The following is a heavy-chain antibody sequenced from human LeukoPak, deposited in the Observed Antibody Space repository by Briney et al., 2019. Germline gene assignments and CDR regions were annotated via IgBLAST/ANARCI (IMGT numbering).Heavy chain of an antibody. D-gene: IGHD3-22*01. CDR1: GFTFSSYA. CDR3: AKDTSGYYYDSSGYHYEGDAFDI. CDR2: ISGSGGST. Sequence: GGSLRLSCAASGFTFSSYAMSWVRQAPGKGLEWVSAISGSGGSTYYADSVKGRFTISRDNSKNTLYLQMNSLRAEDTAVYYCAKDTSGYYYDSSGYHYEGDAFDIWGQGTMVTVSS. V-gene: IGHV3-23*01. J-gene: IGHJ3*02.